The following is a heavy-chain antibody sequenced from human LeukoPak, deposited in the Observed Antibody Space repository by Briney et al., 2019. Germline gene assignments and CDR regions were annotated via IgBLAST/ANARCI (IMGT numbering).Heavy chain of an antibody. Sequence: PSETLSLTCTVSGGSISSYYWSWIRQPAGKGLEWIGRIYTSGSTNYNPSLKSRVTISVDTSKNQFSLKLSSVTAADTAVYYCASSGYSYGYIAFDIWGQGTMVTVSS. V-gene: IGHV4-4*07. CDR3: ASSGYSYGYIAFDI. D-gene: IGHD5-18*01. CDR2: IYTSGST. J-gene: IGHJ3*02. CDR1: GGSISSYY.